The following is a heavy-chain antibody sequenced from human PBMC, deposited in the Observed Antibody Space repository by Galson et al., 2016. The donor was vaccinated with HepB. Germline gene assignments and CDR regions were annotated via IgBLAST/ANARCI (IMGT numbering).Heavy chain of an antibody. CDR2: ISYSGTT. CDR1: GGSISNYF. Sequence: SETLSLTCTVSGGSISNYFWSWIRQPPGMGLEWIGYISYSGTTNYNPSLKSRVTISVDTSRNQFSLKLSSVTAADTAVYYCAREGIRGWEQPAGGLDPWGQGTLVTVSS. V-gene: IGHV4-59*01. J-gene: IGHJ5*02. D-gene: IGHD1-26*01. CDR3: AREGIRGWEQPAGGLDP.